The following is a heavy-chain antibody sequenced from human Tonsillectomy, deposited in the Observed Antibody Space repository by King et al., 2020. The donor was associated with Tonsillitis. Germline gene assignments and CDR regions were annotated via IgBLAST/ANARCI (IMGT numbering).Heavy chain of an antibody. Sequence: VQLVESGGGLAQPGRSLRLSCAASGFTFDDYAMHWVRQVPGKGLEWVSSISWNSGRIGYADSVKGRFTISRDNAKNSLYLQMNSLRTEDTALYYCAKDGFGEFLFFDYWGQGTLVTVSS. D-gene: IGHD3-10*01. CDR3: AKDGFGEFLFFDY. CDR2: ISWNSGRI. J-gene: IGHJ4*02. V-gene: IGHV3-9*01. CDR1: GFTFDDYA.